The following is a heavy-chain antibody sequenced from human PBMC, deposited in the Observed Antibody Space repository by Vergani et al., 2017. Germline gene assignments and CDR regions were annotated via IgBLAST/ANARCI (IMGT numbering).Heavy chain of an antibody. J-gene: IGHJ6*02. Sequence: EVKLVQSGAEVKKPGATMKISCKVSGYTFTDHYMHCVKQAPGKGLEWMGLVDPEDGETIYAEKFKGRVTIAADTSTDTAHLELSSLRSEDTAVYYCATPQTVTTGGMEVWGQGTTVIVSS. V-gene: IGHV1-69-2*01. CDR3: ATPQTVTTGGMEV. CDR2: VDPEDGET. CDR1: GYTFTDHY. D-gene: IGHD4-17*01.